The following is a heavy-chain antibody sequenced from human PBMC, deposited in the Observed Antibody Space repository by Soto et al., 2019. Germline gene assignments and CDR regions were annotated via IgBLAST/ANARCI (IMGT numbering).Heavy chain of an antibody. CDR3: ANARGVYSSLDYFDY. CDR1: GFTFSSYA. Sequence: GGSLRLSCAASGFTFSSYAMSWVRQAPGKGLEWVSAISGSGGSTYYADSVKGRFTISRDNSKNTLYLQMNSLRAEDTAVYYCANARGVYSSLDYFDYWGQGTLVTVSS. CDR2: ISGSGGST. V-gene: IGHV3-23*01. D-gene: IGHD6-13*01. J-gene: IGHJ4*02.